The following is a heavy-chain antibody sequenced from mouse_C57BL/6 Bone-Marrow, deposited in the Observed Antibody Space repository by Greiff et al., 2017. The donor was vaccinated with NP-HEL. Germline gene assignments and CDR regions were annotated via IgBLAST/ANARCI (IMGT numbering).Heavy chain of an antibody. D-gene: IGHD1-1*01. CDR2: IWTGGGT. J-gene: IGHJ2*01. CDR3: ARNFYGSSFYYFDY. V-gene: IGHV2-9-1*01. CDR1: GFSLTSYA. Sequence: VMLVESGPGLVAPSQSLSITCTVSGFSLTSYAISWVRQPPGKGLEWLGVIWTGGGTNYNSALKSRLSISKDNSKSQVFLKMNSLQTDDTARYYCARNFYGSSFYYFDYWGQGTTLTVSS.